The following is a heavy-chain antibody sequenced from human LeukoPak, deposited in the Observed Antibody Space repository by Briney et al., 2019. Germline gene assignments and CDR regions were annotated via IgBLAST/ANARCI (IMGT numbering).Heavy chain of an antibody. CDR1: GFTFSSYG. D-gene: IGHD3-16*01. CDR3: ARDSGGNWFDP. CDR2: ISYDGSNK. V-gene: IGHV3-30*03. Sequence: GGSLRLSCAASGFTFSSYGMHWVRQAPGKGLEWVAVISYDGSNKYYADSVKGRFTISRDNSKNTLYLQMNSLRAEDTAVYYCARDSGGNWFDPWGQGTLVTVSS. J-gene: IGHJ5*02.